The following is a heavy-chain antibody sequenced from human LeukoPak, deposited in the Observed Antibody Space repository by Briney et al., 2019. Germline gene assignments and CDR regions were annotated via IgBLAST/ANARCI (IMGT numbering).Heavy chain of an antibody. Sequence: SETLSLTCAVYGGSFSGYYWSWIRQPPGKGLEWIGEINHSGSTNYNPSLKSRVTISVDTSKNQFSLKLSSVTAADTAVYYCATIFRGNGYYYYMDVWGKGTTVTVSS. CDR1: GGSFSGYY. CDR3: ATIFRGNGYYYYMDV. CDR2: INHSGST. D-gene: IGHD3-10*01. J-gene: IGHJ6*03. V-gene: IGHV4-34*01.